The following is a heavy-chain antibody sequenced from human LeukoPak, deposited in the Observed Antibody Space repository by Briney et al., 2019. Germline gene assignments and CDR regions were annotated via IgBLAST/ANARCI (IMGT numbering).Heavy chain of an antibody. D-gene: IGHD3-22*01. V-gene: IGHV3-11*01. CDR2: ISSSGSTI. Sequence: GGSLRPSCAASGFTFSDYYMSWIRQAPGKGLEWVSYISSSGSTIYYADSVKGRFTISRDNAKNSLYLQMNSLRAEDTAVYYCAREGRRYDSSGIYYYYYYGMDVWGQGTTVTVSS. CDR1: GFTFSDYY. CDR3: AREGRRYDSSGIYYYYYYGMDV. J-gene: IGHJ6*02.